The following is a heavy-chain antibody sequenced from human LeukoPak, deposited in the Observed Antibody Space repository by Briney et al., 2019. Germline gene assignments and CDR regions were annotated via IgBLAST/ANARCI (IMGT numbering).Heavy chain of an antibody. J-gene: IGHJ4*02. D-gene: IGHD1-7*01. Sequence: GGSLRLSCAASGFTFSGSTMHWVRQASGKGLEWVGRIRSKANSYATAYAASVEGRFTISRDDSKNTAYLQMNSLKTEDTAMYYCTRSITGITAHFDYWGQGTLVTVSS. CDR2: IRSKANSYAT. V-gene: IGHV3-73*01. CDR1: GFTFSGST. CDR3: TRSITGITAHFDY.